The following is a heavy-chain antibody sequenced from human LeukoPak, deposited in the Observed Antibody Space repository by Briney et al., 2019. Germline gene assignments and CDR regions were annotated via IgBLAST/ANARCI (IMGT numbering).Heavy chain of an antibody. CDR1: GGSFSGYY. D-gene: IGHD3-3*01. CDR2: INHSGST. Sequence: PSETLSLTCAVYGGSFSGYYWSWIRQPPGKGLEWIGEINHSGSTNYNPSLKSRVTISVDTSKNQFSLKLSSVTAADTAVYYCARGKKNLTVTIFGVVILPKYNWFDPWGQGTLVTVSS. CDR3: ARGKKNLTVTIFGVVILPKYNWFDP. J-gene: IGHJ5*02. V-gene: IGHV4-34*01.